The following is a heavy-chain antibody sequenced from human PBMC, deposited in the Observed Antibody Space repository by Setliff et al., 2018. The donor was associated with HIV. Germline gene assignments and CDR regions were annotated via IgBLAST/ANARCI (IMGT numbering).Heavy chain of an antibody. CDR2: FNHSGST. Sequence: SETLSLTCAVYGGSFSGYYWSWIRQPPGKGLEWIGEFNHSGSTNYNPSLKSRVTISVDTSKNQFSLKLSSVTAADTAVYYCARRSDFWSEGDAFDIWGQGTMVTVSS. J-gene: IGHJ3*02. CDR3: ARRSDFWSEGDAFDI. V-gene: IGHV4-34*01. CDR1: GGSFSGYY. D-gene: IGHD3-3*01.